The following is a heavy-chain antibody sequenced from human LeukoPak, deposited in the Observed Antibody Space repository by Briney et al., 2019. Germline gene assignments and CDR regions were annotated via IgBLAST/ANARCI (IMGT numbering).Heavy chain of an antibody. CDR1: GGSISSSSYY. J-gene: IGHJ6*02. CDR3: ARYAGPYYYYGMDG. Sequence: PSETLSLTCTVSGGSISSSSYYWGWIRQPPGKGLEWIGSIYYSGSTYYNPSLKSRVTISVDTSKNQFSLKLSSVTAADTAVYYCARYAGPYYYYGMDGWGQGTTVTVSS. CDR2: IYYSGST. D-gene: IGHD2-2*01. V-gene: IGHV4-39*01.